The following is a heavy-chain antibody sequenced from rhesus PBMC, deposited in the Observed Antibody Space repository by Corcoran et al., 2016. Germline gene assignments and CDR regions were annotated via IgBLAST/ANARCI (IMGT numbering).Heavy chain of an antibody. Sequence: QVQLQESGPGLVKPSETLSLTCAVSGGSFRSYWWNWIRQPPWMGLEWIGEINGFSGSTTYYPSRQCRVTISMDLSKNQFSLRLTSVTAADTAVYYCTSPVRYRFDVWGPGVLVSVSS. CDR1: GGSFRSYW. CDR3: TSPVRYRFDV. V-gene: IGHV4-80*01. D-gene: IGHD3-9*01. CDR2: INGFSGST. J-gene: IGHJ5-1*01.